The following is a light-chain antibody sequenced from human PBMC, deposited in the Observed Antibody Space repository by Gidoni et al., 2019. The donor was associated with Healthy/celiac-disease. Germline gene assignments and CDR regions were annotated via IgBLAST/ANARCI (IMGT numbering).Light chain of an antibody. CDR1: QSISSW. V-gene: IGKV1-5*03. CDR3: QQYNSYPYT. J-gene: IGKJ2*01. CDR2: KAS. Sequence: DIQMTQSPSPLSASVGDRVTITCRASQSISSWFAWYQQKPGKAPKLLIYKASSLESGVPSRFSGSGSGTEFTLTISSLQPDDFATYYCQQYNSYPYTFGQGTKLEIK.